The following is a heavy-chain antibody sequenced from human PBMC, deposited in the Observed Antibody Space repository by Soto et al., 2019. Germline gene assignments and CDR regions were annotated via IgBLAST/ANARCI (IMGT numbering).Heavy chain of an antibody. J-gene: IGHJ6*02. CDR2: IWYDGSNK. Sequence: QVQLVESGGGVVQPGRSLRLSCAASGFTFSSYGMHWVRQAPGKGLEWVAVIWYDGSNKYYADSVKGRFTISRDNSKNTLYLQMNSLRAEDTAVYYCARDGSGSWFPHYYYYGMDVWGQGTTVTVSS. D-gene: IGHD6-13*01. V-gene: IGHV3-33*01. CDR1: GFTFSSYG. CDR3: ARDGSGSWFPHYYYYGMDV.